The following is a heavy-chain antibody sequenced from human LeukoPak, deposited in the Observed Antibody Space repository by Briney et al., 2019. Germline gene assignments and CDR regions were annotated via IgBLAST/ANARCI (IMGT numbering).Heavy chain of an antibody. Sequence: TSEALSLTCTVSGGSIMRYYWSWIRQPPGKGLEWIGYIYTSGSTNYNPSLKSRVTISVDTSKNQFSLKLSSVTAADTAVYYCARPHCGGDCYDWYFDLWGRGTLATVSS. CDR1: GGSIMRYY. D-gene: IGHD2-21*02. CDR3: ARPHCGGDCYDWYFDL. J-gene: IGHJ2*01. V-gene: IGHV4-4*09. CDR2: IYTSGST.